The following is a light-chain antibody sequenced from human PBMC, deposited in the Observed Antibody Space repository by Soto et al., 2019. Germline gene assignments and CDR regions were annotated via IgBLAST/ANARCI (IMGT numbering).Light chain of an antibody. CDR2: GAF. CDR1: QSVSNNY. J-gene: IGKJ1*01. V-gene: IGKV3-20*01. CDR3: QQYGSLPKT. Sequence: EIVLTQSPGTLSLSPGERGTLSFRASQSVSNNYLAWYQQKSGQAPRLLIYGAFSRANGIPVRFSGSASGTDFTLIISRLEPEDVAVYYCQQYGSLPKTFGQGTKVDIK.